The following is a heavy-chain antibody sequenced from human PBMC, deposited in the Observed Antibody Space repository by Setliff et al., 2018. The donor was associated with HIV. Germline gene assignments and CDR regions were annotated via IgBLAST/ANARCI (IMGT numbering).Heavy chain of an antibody. J-gene: IGHJ4*02. CDR3: AREVPARQHFDF. D-gene: IGHD2-2*01. Sequence: PSETLSLTCAVSGASISSNNWWPWVRQPPGRGLEWIGEIHYSGSTNYNPSLKIRGTISVDKSRSQFSLKVNSVTAADTAVYYCAREVPARQHFDFWGQGTLVTVSS. CDR2: IHYSGST. CDR1: GASISSNNW. V-gene: IGHV4-4*02.